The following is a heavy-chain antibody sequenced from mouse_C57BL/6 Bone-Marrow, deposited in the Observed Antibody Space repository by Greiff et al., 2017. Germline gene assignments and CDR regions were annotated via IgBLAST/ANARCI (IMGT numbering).Heavy chain of an antibody. V-gene: IGHV1-7*01. CDR2: INPSSGYT. Sequence: VQLQQSGAELAKPGASVKLSCKASGYTFTSYWMHWVKQRPGQGLEWIGYINPSSGYTKYNQKFKDKATLTADKSSSTAYMQLSSLTYEDSAVYYCASYGSSSGYAMDYWGQGTSVTVSS. CDR3: ASYGSSSGYAMDY. CDR1: GYTFTSYW. J-gene: IGHJ4*01. D-gene: IGHD1-1*01.